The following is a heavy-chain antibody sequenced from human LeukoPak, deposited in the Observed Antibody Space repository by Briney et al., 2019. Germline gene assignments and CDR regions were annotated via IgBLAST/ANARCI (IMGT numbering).Heavy chain of an antibody. Sequence: SVKVSCKASGGTFSSYAISWVRQAPGQGLEWMGRIIPILGIANYAQKFQGRVTITADKSTSTAYMELSSLRSEDTAVYYCARRSSKLYCSSTSCPLGYWGQGTLVTVSS. CDR2: IIPILGIA. CDR1: GGTFSSYA. D-gene: IGHD2-2*01. V-gene: IGHV1-69*04. CDR3: ARRSSKLYCSSTSCPLGY. J-gene: IGHJ4*02.